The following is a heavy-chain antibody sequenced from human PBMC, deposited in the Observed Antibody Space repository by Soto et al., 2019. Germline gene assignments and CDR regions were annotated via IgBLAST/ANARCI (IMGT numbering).Heavy chain of an antibody. D-gene: IGHD1-1*01. CDR3: ARRLDQWGPGLGY. J-gene: IGHJ4*02. CDR2: IYPGDSDT. Sequence: GESLKISCKASGYSFTMYWIGWVRQMPGKGLEWMGIIYPGDSDTRYSPSFQGQVIISADKSITTVYLQWSSLKASDTAIYYCARRLDQWGPGLGYWGQGALVTVS. CDR1: GYSFTMYW. V-gene: IGHV5-51*01.